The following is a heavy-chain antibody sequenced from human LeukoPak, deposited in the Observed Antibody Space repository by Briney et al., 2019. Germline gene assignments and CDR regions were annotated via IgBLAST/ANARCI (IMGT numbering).Heavy chain of an antibody. D-gene: IGHD3-10*01. J-gene: IGHJ5*02. CDR1: GYTFTSYY. CDR2: INPSGGST. CDR3: ARVLMWFGAESERFDP. Sequence: GASVKVSCKASGYTFTSYYMHWVRQAPGQGLEWMGIINPSGGSTSYAQKFQGRVTMTRDMSTSTVYMELSRLRSDDTAVYYCARVLMWFGAESERFDPWGQGTLVTVSS. V-gene: IGHV1-46*01.